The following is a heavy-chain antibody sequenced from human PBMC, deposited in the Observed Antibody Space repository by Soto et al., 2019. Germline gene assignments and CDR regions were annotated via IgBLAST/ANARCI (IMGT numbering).Heavy chain of an antibody. V-gene: IGHV3-48*02. Sequence: GGSLRLSCAASGFTFSSYSMNWIRQAPGKGLEWVSYISSSSSTIYYADSVKGRFTISRDNAKNSLYLQMNSLRDEDTAVYYCAKYYDILTGYPHDAFDIWGQGTMVTVSS. CDR1: GFTFSSYS. J-gene: IGHJ3*02. CDR2: ISSSSSTI. CDR3: AKYYDILTGYPHDAFDI. D-gene: IGHD3-9*01.